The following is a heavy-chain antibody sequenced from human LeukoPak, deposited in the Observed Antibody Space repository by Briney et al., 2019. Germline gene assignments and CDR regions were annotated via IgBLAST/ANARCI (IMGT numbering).Heavy chain of an antibody. CDR3: ARRHGYSYGYNWFDP. CDR1: GYSFTSYW. CDR2: IYPGDSDT. D-gene: IGHD5-18*01. J-gene: IGHJ5*02. Sequence: GESLQISCQGSGYSFTSYWIGWVRQMPGKGLEWMGIIYPGDSDTRYSPSFQGQVTISADKSISTAYLQWSSLKASDTAMYYCARRHGYSYGYNWFDPWGQGTLVTVSS. V-gene: IGHV5-51*01.